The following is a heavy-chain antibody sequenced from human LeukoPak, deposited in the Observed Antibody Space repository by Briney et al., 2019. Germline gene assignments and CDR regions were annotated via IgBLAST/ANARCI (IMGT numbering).Heavy chain of an antibody. Sequence: GGTLSLSSTRSRYSFTIYCIGGVRQRPRKRLEWMGVIYPGDSDTRYSPSFQGQVTISADKSISTAYLQWSSLKASDTAMYYCAGHLSSSHGDAFDIWGQGTMVTVSS. V-gene: IGHV5-51*01. CDR2: IYPGDSDT. CDR1: RYSFTIYC. CDR3: AGHLSSSHGDAFDI. J-gene: IGHJ3*02. D-gene: IGHD6-13*01.